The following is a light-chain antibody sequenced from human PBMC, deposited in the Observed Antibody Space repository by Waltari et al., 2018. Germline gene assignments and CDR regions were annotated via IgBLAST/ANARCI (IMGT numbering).Light chain of an antibody. V-gene: IGKV3-20*01. CDR1: QSVSRA. CDR2: GAS. J-gene: IGKJ1*01. Sequence: EIVLTQSPGTLSLSPGERVTLACRASQSVSRALAWYQQKPGQAPRLLISGASNRATGIPDRFSGSGSGTDFSLTIRRLEPEDFAVYYCQHYVRLPVTFGQGTKVEIK. CDR3: QHYVRLPVT.